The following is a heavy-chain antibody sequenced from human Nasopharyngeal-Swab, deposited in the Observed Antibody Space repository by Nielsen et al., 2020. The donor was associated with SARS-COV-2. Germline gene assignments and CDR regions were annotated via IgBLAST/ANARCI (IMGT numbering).Heavy chain of an antibody. J-gene: IGHJ4*02. V-gene: IGHV3-53*01. CDR2: IYSGGST. D-gene: IGHD6-13*01. Sequence: GESLKISCAASGFTVSSNYMSWVRQAPGKGLEWVSVIYSGGSTYYADSVKGRFTISRDNSKNTLYLQMNSLRAEDTAVYYCAKDPRSSWQTPFDYWGQGTLVTVSS. CDR1: GFTVSSNY. CDR3: AKDPRSSWQTPFDY.